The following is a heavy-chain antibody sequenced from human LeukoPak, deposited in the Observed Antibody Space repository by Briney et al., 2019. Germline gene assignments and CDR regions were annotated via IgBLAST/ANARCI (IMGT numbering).Heavy chain of an antibody. CDR3: ARSITSTGTGDY. CDR2: IYYSGST. J-gene: IGHJ4*02. D-gene: IGHD4-17*01. Sequence: PSETLSLTCTVSGGSISSYYWSWIRQPPGKGLEWIGYIYYSGSTNYNPSLRSRVTISVDTSKNQFSLKLRSVTAADTAVYYCARSITSTGTGDYWGQGTLVTVSS. CDR1: GGSISSYY. V-gene: IGHV4-59*01.